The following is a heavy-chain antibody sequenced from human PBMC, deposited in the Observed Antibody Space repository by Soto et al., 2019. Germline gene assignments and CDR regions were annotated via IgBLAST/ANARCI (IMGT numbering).Heavy chain of an antibody. J-gene: IGHJ6*02. V-gene: IGHV3-15*07. D-gene: IGHD5-18*01. Sequence: DVQLLESGGGLVEPGGSLRLSCAVSGFSVTDAWMNWVRQVPGKGLAWVGRIKSKFDGGSTDYAAPVKGSFTISKDASKNTMYVHMNSLKAEYTAVYDCTRPTPDTPMVTSYYYFAMDVWGPGTTVSVSS. CDR3: TRPTPDTPMVTSYYYFAMDV. CDR2: IKSKFDGGST. CDR1: GFSVTDAW.